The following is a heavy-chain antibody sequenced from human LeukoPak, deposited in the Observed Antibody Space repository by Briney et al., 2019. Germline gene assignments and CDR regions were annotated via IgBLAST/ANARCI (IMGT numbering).Heavy chain of an antibody. Sequence: GGSLRLSCAASGFTFDDYAMTWVRQAPGKGLEWVSIINWNGDSTGYAESVRGRFTISRDNAKNSLYLHMNSLRAEDTALYHCARHRCASTSCSVDYWGQETLVTVSS. CDR2: INWNGDST. D-gene: IGHD2-2*01. V-gene: IGHV3-20*01. J-gene: IGHJ4*02. CDR3: ARHRCASTSCSVDY. CDR1: GFTFDDYA.